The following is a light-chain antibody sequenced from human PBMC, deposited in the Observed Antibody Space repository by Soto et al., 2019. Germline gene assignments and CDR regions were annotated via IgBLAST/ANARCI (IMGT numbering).Light chain of an antibody. CDR3: LLYGDSTTSYT. CDR1: QSVRIRN. Sequence: EIVLTQSPGTVSLSPGERATLSCRASQSVRIRNLAWYRQKPGQAPSLLIFGASNRATGIPDRFSGSGSGTDFPRTISRLEPEDCAVYYCLLYGDSTTSYTVGQGTKLEIK. J-gene: IGKJ2*01. CDR2: GAS. V-gene: IGKV3-20*01.